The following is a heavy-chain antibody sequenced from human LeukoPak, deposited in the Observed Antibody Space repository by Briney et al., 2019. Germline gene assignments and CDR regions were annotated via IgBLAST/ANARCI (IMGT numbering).Heavy chain of an antibody. CDR3: AGEIEYSSPPEYYYYYYGMDV. CDR1: GFTFSSYW. D-gene: IGHD6-6*01. J-gene: IGHJ6*02. Sequence: PGGSLRLSCAASGFTFSSYWMSWIRQAPGKGLEWVDNIKQDGSEKYYVDSVKGRFTISRDNAKNSLYLQMNSLRAEDTAVYYCAGEIEYSSPPEYYYYYYGMDVWGQGTTVTVSS. V-gene: IGHV3-7*03. CDR2: IKQDGSEK.